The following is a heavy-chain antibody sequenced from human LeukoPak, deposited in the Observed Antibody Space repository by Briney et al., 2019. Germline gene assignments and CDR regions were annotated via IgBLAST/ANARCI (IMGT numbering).Heavy chain of an antibody. CDR1: GGSISSYY. CDR3: ARHRDGYNYDY. V-gene: IGHV4-59*08. CDR2: IYYSGST. D-gene: IGHD5-12*01. Sequence: PSETLSLTCTVSGGSISSYYWSWIRQPPGKGLEWIGYIYYSGSTNYNPSLKSRVTISVDTSKNQFPLKLSSVTAADTAVYYCARHRDGYNYDYWGQGTLVTVSS. J-gene: IGHJ4*02.